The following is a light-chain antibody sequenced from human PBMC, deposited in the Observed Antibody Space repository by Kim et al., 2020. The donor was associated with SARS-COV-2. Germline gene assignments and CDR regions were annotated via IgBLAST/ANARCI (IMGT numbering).Light chain of an antibody. J-gene: IGLJ3*02. CDR3: QSADSSGTWV. Sequence: SYELTQPPSVSVSPGQTARITCSGDALPKQYAYWYQQKPGQAPVLVIYKDSERPSGIPERFSGSSSGTTVTLTISGDQAEDEADYYCQSADSSGTWVFGGGTQLTVL. V-gene: IGLV3-25*03. CDR2: KDS. CDR1: ALPKQY.